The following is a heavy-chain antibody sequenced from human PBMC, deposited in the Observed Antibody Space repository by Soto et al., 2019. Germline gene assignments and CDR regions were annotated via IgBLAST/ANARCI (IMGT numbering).Heavy chain of an antibody. V-gene: IGHV3-23*01. J-gene: IGHJ3*02. CDR3: ARKGPPRNAFDI. Sequence: GGSLRLSCAASGFTFSSYAMSWVRQAPGKGMEWVAAISGSGGSTYYADSVKGRFTISRENSKNTLYLQMNSLRAEDAAVYYCARKGPPRNAFDIWGQGTMVTVSS. CDR1: GFTFSSYA. CDR2: ISGSGGST.